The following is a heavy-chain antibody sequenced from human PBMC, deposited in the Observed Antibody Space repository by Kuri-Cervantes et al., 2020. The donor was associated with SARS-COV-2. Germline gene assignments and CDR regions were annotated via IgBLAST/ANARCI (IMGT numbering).Heavy chain of an antibody. V-gene: IGHV1-69*13. CDR1: GGTFSSYA. D-gene: IGHD1-26*01. CDR2: IIPIFGTA. J-gene: IGHJ4*02. Sequence: SVKVSCKASGGTFSSYAISWVRQAPGQGPEWMGRIIPIFGTANYAQKFQGRVTITADESTSTAYMELSSLRSEDAAVYYCARDWEDYFDYWGQGTLVTVSS. CDR3: ARDWEDYFDY.